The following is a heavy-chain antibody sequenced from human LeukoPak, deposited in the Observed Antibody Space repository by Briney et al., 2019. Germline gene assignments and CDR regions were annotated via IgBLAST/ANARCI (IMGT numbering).Heavy chain of an antibody. CDR1: GSSISSYY. Sequence: SETQSLTCTVSGSSISSYYWSWIRQPPGKGLEWIGYIYYSGSTNYNPSLKSRVTISVDTSKNQFSLKLSSVTAADTAVYYCARAGTPYDSSGYYAAAFDIWGQGTMVTVSS. V-gene: IGHV4-59*01. J-gene: IGHJ3*02. D-gene: IGHD3-22*01. CDR3: ARAGTPYDSSGYYAAAFDI. CDR2: IYYSGST.